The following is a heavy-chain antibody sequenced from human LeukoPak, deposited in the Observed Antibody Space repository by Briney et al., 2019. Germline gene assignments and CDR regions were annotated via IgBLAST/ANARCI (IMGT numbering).Heavy chain of an antibody. J-gene: IGHJ3*02. CDR3: ARDPAVDSGDFPIRDAFDI. Sequence: AGGSLRLSCAVSGFTFSSYSMNWVRQPPGKWLEWVASISSSSSYIYYADSVKGRFTISRDNAKNALYLQMNRLRSEDTAVYYCARDPAVDSGDFPIRDAFDIWGQGTMVTVSS. CDR2: ISSSSSYI. V-gene: IGHV3-21*01. CDR1: GFTFSSYS. D-gene: IGHD4-17*01.